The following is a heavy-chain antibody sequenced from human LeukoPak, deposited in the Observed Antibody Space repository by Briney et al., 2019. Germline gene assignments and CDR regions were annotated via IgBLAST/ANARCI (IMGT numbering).Heavy chain of an antibody. D-gene: IGHD6-19*01. V-gene: IGHV3-9*01. J-gene: IGHJ4*02. Sequence: GGSLRLSCAASGFTFDDYAMHWVRQAPGKGLEWVLGISWNSGSIGYADSVKGRFTISRDNAKNSLYLQMNSLRAEDTALYYCAKDRAGYSSGGDYWGQGTLVTVSS. CDR2: ISWNSGSI. CDR3: AKDRAGYSSGGDY. CDR1: GFTFDDYA.